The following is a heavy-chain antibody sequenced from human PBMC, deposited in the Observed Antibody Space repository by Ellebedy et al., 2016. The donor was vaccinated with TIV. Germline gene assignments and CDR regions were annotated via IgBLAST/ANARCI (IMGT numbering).Heavy chain of an antibody. J-gene: IGHJ3*02. D-gene: IGHD4-23*01. CDR1: GYTFTGYY. CDR2: INPNSGGT. Sequence: AASVKVSCKASGYTFTGYYMHWVRQAPGQGLEWMGWINPNSGGTNYAQKFQGRVTMTRDTSISTAYMELSRLRSDDTAVYYCARDYGGNSVLAFDIWGQGTMVTVSS. V-gene: IGHV1-2*02. CDR3: ARDYGGNSVLAFDI.